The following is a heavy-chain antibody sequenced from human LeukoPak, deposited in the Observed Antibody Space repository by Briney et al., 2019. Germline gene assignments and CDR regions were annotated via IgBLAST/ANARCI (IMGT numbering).Heavy chain of an antibody. CDR3: ARGRDPKAF. V-gene: IGHV4-34*01. Sequence: SETLSLTCAVYGGSFSGYYWSWIRQPPGKGLEWIGEINHSGSTNYNPSLRSRVTISVDTSKNQFSLKLSSVTAADTAVYYCARGRDPKAFWGQGTTVTVSS. J-gene: IGHJ3*01. CDR1: GGSFSGYY. CDR2: INHSGST.